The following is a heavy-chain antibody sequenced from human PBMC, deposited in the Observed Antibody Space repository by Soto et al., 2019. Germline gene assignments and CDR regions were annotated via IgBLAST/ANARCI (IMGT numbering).Heavy chain of an antibody. D-gene: IGHD1-26*01. J-gene: IGHJ6*02. V-gene: IGHV3-30*18. CDR1: GFTCSSYG. CDR2: ISYDGSNK. CDR3: AKDVVVGATTGLGDYYYYYGMDV. Sequence: PXGALRLSCGASGFTCSSYGMHWVRQAPGKGLDWVAVISYDGSNKYYADSVKGRFTISRDNSKNTLYLQMNSLRAEDTAVYYCAKDVVVGATTGLGDYYYYYGMDVWGQEPTVTVS.